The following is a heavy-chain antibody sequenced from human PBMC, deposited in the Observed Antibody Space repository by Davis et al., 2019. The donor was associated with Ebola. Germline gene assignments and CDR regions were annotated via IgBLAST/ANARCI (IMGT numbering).Heavy chain of an antibody. CDR2: ISSSSSTI. CDR3: ARAADSSGYFPHF. D-gene: IGHD3-22*01. V-gene: IGHV3-48*01. CDR1: GFTFSSYS. J-gene: IGHJ4*02. Sequence: GESLKISCAASGFTFSSYSMNWVRQAPGKGLEWVSYISSSSSTIYYADSVKGRFTISRDNSKNTLYLEMSSLRAEDTAVYYCARAADSSGYFPHFWGQGTLVIVSS.